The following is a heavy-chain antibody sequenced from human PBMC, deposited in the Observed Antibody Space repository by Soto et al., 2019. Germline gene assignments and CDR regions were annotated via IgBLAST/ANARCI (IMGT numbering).Heavy chain of an antibody. V-gene: IGHV2-5*02. J-gene: IGHJ4*02. Sequence: QITLKESGPTLVKPTQPLTLTCTFSGFSLSTSGVGVDWIRQPPGKALGWLAVIYWDDKTHYSPSLSSRLTVTWATSRNQVALTMTNMDPVDTATYYCAHRTYFPSGRPFGYWGQGTLVAVSS. D-gene: IGHD3-10*01. CDR2: IYWDDKT. CDR3: AHRTYFPSGRPFGY. CDR1: GFSLSTSGVG.